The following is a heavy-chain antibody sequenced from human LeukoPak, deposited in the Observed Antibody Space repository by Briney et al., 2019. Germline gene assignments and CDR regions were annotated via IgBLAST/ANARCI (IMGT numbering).Heavy chain of an antibody. D-gene: IGHD3-16*01. V-gene: IGHV3-74*01. J-gene: IGHJ6*02. Sequence: GGSLRLSCAASGFSFSTQRMHWVRQAPGKGLVWVSYINIDERITGYADSVKGRFTISRDNAKNSLYLQMSNLRAEDTAVYFCARGGGLDVWGQGATVTVSS. CDR2: INIDERIT. CDR3: ARGGGLDV. CDR1: GFSFSTQR.